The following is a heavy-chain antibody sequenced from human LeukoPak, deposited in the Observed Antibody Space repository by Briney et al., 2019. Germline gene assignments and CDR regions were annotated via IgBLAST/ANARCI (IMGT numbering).Heavy chain of an antibody. V-gene: IGHV3-33*01. Sequence: HPGRSLRLSCAASGFTFSSYGMHWVRQAPGKGLEWVAVIWYDGSKKYYADSVKGRFTISRDNSKNTLYLQMNSLRAEDTAVYYRARLYSSGWYLDYWGQGTLVTVSS. CDR2: IWYDGSKK. J-gene: IGHJ4*02. CDR1: GFTFSSYG. CDR3: ARLYSSGWYLDY. D-gene: IGHD6-19*01.